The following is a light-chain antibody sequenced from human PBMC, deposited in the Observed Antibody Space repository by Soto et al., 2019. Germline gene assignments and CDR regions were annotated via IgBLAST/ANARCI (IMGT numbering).Light chain of an antibody. Sequence: QSVLTQPTSVSGSPGQSIAISSTGTSSDVGGYNYVSWYQHHPGKAPKLMICDVSDRPSGVSNRFSGSKSGNTASLTISGLQAEDEADYYCSSYTSSSTPWVFGTGTKVTVL. V-gene: IGLV2-14*03. J-gene: IGLJ1*01. CDR3: SSYTSSSTPWV. CDR2: DVS. CDR1: SSDVGGYNY.